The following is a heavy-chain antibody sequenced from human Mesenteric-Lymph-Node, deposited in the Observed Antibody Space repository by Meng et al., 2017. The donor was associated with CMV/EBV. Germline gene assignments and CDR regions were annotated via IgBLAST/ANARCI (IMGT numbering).Heavy chain of an antibody. CDR1: GDTFSNYA. D-gene: IGHD3-10*01. V-gene: IGHV1-69*05. CDR3: STTRGHNPYYFDS. CDR2: IIAIFATT. J-gene: IGHJ4*02. Sequence: CQASGDTFSNYAISWVRQAPGQGLEWMGGIIAIFATTHYAQRFQDRITITTDESKTTAYLDLSGLRSEDTAVYYCSTTRGHNPYYFDSWGQGTLVTVSS.